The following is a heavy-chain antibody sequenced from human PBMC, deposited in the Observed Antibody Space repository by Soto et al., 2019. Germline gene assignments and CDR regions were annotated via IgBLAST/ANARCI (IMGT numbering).Heavy chain of an antibody. CDR3: AVTSPLQWYPMDV. Sequence: SQTLSLTSSISGDTVSSNSAAWNWLRQSPLRGFDGLRRTYDRYNRYNNYAVSVKSRITITPDTSTYRFSLYLNSVTPDDTVVYSPAVTSPLQWYPMDVWDKGTRATAS. J-gene: IGHJ6*03. CDR2: TYDRYNRYN. D-gene: IGHD2-2*01. CDR1: GDTVSSNSAA. V-gene: IGHV6-1*01.